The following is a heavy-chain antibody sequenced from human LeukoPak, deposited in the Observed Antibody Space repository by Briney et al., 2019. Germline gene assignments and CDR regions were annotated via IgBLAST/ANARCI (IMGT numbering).Heavy chain of an antibody. J-gene: IGHJ5*02. Sequence: SLTCTDSGGSINSGGYYWSRIRQLPGKGLEWIGYIYHSGNTVYKPSLRSRVTMSVDTSKNQFSLKLTSVTAADTGVYYFVRVGDCTSAACHGTPVDPWGQGTLVTVS. CDR3: VRVGDCTSAACHGTPVDP. CDR1: GGSINSGGYY. D-gene: IGHD2-2*01. CDR2: IYHSGNT. V-gene: IGHV4-31*03.